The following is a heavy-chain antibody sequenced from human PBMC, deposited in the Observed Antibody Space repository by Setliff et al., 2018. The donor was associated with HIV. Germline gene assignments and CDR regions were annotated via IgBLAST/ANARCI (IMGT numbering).Heavy chain of an antibody. Sequence: SSETLSLTCAIYGASFSGYYWSWIRQPPGKGLEWIGSISYSGNSLYNSEKTYYNPSLKSRTTISVDTSKNHVSLKLTSVTVADTAVYFCARHWYSSPVTTWGQGTLVTVSS. J-gene: IGHJ5*02. D-gene: IGHD1-1*01. V-gene: IGHV4-59*05. CDR1: GASFSGYY. CDR3: ARHWYSSPVTT. CDR2: ISYSGNSLYNSEKT.